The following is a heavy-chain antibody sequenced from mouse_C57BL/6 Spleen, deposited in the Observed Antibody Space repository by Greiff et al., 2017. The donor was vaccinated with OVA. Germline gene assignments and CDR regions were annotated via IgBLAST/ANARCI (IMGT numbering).Heavy chain of an antibody. V-gene: IGHV14-4*01. J-gene: IGHJ4*01. CDR3: TVLIATEYAIDY. Sequence: EVQLQQPGPELVRPGASVKLSCTASGFTFPDDYMHWVKQRPEQGLEWIGRINPENGDTDYASKFQGKATLTADTSSNTAYLQLSSLTSEDTAVYYCTVLIATEYAIDYWGQGTFVTVSA. D-gene: IGHD1-1*01. CDR2: INPENGDT. CDR1: GFTFPDDY.